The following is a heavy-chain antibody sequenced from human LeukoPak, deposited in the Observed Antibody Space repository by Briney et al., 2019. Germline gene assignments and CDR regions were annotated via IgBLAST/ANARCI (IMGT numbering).Heavy chain of an antibody. CDR1: GFTFSSYA. J-gene: IGHJ4*02. CDR3: AKQGAYHYNYYSEY. V-gene: IGHV3-23*01. CDR2: ITGSGGNT. D-gene: IGHD1-14*01. Sequence: GGSLRLSCAASGFTFSSYAMSWVRQAPGKGLEWVSTITGSGGNTYYADSVKGRFTISRDNSKNTLDLQMNSLRDEDTAVYYCAKQGAYHYNYYSEYWGQGTLATVSS.